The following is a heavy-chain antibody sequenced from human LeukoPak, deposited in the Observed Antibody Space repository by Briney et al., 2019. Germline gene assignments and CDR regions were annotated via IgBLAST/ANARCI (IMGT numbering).Heavy chain of an antibody. J-gene: IGHJ4*02. V-gene: IGHV3-30*03. Sequence: GGSLRLSCAVSGFTISSHGMHWVRQAPGKGPEWVAMIAYHGNSEYYGDSVKGRFTISRDNSKNTLYLQLNSLRAEDTAVYYCAVGWLRFDYWGQGTLVTVSS. CDR2: IAYHGNSE. D-gene: IGHD5-12*01. CDR3: AVGWLRFDY. CDR1: GFTISSHG.